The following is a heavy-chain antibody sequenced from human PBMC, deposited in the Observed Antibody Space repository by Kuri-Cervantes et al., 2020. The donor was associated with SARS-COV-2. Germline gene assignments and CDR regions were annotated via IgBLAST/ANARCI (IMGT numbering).Heavy chain of an antibody. V-gene: IGHV4-34*01. D-gene: IGHD6-19*01. CDR3: AGSSGWYTYYYYGMDV. Sequence: GSLRLSCAVYGGSFSGYYWSWIRQPPGKGLEWIGEINHSGSTNYNPSLKSRVTISVDTSKNQFSLKLSSVTAADTAVYYCAGSSGWYTYYYYGMDVWGQGTTVTVSS. J-gene: IGHJ6*02. CDR2: INHSGST. CDR1: GGSFSGYY.